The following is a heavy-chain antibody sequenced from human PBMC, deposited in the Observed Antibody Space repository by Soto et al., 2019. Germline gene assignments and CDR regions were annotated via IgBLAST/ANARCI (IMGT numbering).Heavy chain of an antibody. V-gene: IGHV3-21*01. CDR3: ARGRDDYDSSGYAGY. CDR2: ISSSSSYI. D-gene: IGHD3-22*01. J-gene: IGHJ4*02. CDR1: GFTFSSYS. Sequence: EVQLVESGGGLVKPGGSLRLSCAASGFTFSSYSMNWVRQAPGKGLEWVSSISSSSSYIYYADSVKGRFTISRDNAKNSLYLQMNSLRAEDTAVYYCARGRDDYDSSGYAGYWGQGTLVTVSS.